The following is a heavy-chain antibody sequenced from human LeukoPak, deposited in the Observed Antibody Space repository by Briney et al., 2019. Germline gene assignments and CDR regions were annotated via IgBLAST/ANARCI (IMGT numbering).Heavy chain of an antibody. Sequence: VGSLRLSCAASGFTFSRYGMHWVRQAPGKGLEGAAFIWYDGSNKYYADSVKGRFTISRDNSKNTLYLQMNSLRAEDTAVYYCAKDAIKSGDNYYYMDVCGKGTTVTVSS. D-gene: IGHD2-21*01. CDR1: GFTFSRYG. V-gene: IGHV3-30*02. CDR3: AKDAIKSGDNYYYMDV. J-gene: IGHJ6*03. CDR2: IWYDGSNK.